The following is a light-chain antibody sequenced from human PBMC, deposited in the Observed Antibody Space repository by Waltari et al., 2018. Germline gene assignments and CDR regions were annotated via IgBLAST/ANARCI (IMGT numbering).Light chain of an antibody. Sequence: SSELTQDPAVSVALGQTVTITCQGHSLAALYANWYQQKPGQAPILVIYGKNNRPSGIPDRFSGSNSGNSASLTITGAQAEDEAAYYCNSRDTSGDHVVCGGGTKLTVL. CDR1: SLAALY. V-gene: IGLV3-19*01. J-gene: IGLJ2*01. CDR3: NSRDTSGDHVV. CDR2: GKN.